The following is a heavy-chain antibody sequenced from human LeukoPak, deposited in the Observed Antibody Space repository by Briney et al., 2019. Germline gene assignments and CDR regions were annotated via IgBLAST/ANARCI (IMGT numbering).Heavy chain of an antibody. Sequence: PGGSLRLSCTASGFIFRNPAMTWVRQAPGKGLEWVSSINSGAYYTYYADSVEGRFAISRDDSKDTLYLQMNSLRAEDTALYYCTKGGRQHLSDYWGQGTLVTVSS. J-gene: IGHJ4*02. CDR3: TKGGRQHLSDY. CDR1: GFIFRNPA. CDR2: INSGAYYT. D-gene: IGHD6-13*01. V-gene: IGHV3-23*01.